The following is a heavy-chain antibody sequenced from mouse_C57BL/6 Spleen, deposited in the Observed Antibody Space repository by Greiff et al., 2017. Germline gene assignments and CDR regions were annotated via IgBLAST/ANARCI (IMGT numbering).Heavy chain of an antibody. V-gene: IGHV1-82*01. CDR3: ARDYGSLDY. J-gene: IGHJ2*01. D-gene: IGHD1-1*01. Sequence: QVQLQQSGPELVQPGASVKISCKASGYAFSSSWMNWVKQRPGKGLEWIGRIYPGDGDTKYNGKFKGKATLTADKSSSTAYMQLSGLTSEDSAVYFCARDYGSLDYWGQGTTLTVSS. CDR2: IYPGDGDT. CDR1: GYAFSSSW.